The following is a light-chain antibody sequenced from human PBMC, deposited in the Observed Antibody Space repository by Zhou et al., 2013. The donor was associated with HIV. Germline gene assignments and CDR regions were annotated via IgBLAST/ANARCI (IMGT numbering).Light chain of an antibody. CDR3: QQRTTRIT. CDR2: DAS. J-gene: IGKJ5*01. CDR1: QSVSTY. Sequence: EIVMTQSPSTLSVSPGERVTLSCRASQSVSTYLAWYQQRPGQAPRLLIYDASNRATGIPDRFTGSGSGTEFTLTIASLEPEDFAVYYCQQRTTRITFGQGTRLEIK. V-gene: IGKV3-11*01.